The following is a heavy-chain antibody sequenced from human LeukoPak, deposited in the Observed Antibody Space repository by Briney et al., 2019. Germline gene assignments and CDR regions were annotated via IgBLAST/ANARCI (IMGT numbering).Heavy chain of an antibody. CDR3: ARSGAMVRGTSFDY. J-gene: IGHJ4*02. V-gene: IGHV1-3*01. D-gene: IGHD3-10*01. CDR1: GYTFTSYA. Sequence: GASVKVSCKASGYTFTSYAMHWVRQAPGQRLEWMGWINAGNGNTKYSQKFQGRVTITRDTSASTAYMELSSLRSEDTAAYYCARSGAMVRGTSFDYWGQGTLVTVSS. CDR2: INAGNGNT.